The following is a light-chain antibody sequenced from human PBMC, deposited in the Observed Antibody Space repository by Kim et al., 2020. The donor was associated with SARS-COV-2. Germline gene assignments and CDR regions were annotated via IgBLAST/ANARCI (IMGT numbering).Light chain of an antibody. Sequence: AFGGDRVTIPCRASQDHRNDLGWYQQNPGRGPKRLIYGASSLQSGVPSRFSGSGSGTEFTLTISSLQPEDFATYFCLQHNTYPITFGQGTRLEIK. CDR3: LQHNTYPIT. V-gene: IGKV1-17*01. CDR1: QDHRND. CDR2: GAS. J-gene: IGKJ5*01.